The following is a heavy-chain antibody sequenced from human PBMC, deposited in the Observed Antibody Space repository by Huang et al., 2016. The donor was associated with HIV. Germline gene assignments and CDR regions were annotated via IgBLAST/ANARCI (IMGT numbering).Heavy chain of an antibody. CDR2: IYISGST. V-gene: IGHV4-4*07. D-gene: IGHD3-10*01. J-gene: IGHJ5*02. CDR1: GGSISSYY. CDR3: ARGGELLWFGEPRGWFDP. Sequence: QVQLQESGPGLVKPSETLSLTCTVSGGSISSYYWSWIRQPAGKGLEWIGRIYISGSTNYNPSRKSLVTMSVETAKNQVSLKLSSVTAADTAVYYCARGGELLWFGEPRGWFDPWGQGTLVTVSS.